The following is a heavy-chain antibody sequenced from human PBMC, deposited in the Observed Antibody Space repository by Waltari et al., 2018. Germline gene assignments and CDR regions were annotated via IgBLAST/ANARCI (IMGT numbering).Heavy chain of an antibody. Sequence: EVQLVESGGGLVQPGGSLRLSCAASGFTFSDHYMDWVRQAPGKGLEWVGRIKNKAQSTTANYAASVKGRFTMSRDDSKNSLYLQMNSLKTEDTAVYYCARDTSASLDCWGQGTLVTVSS. CDR3: ARDTSASLDC. V-gene: IGHV3-72*01. CDR2: IKNKAQSTTA. J-gene: IGHJ4*02. D-gene: IGHD2-2*01. CDR1: GFTFSDHY.